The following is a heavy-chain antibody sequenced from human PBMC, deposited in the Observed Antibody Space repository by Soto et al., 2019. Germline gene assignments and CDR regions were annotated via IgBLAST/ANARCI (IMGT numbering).Heavy chain of an antibody. J-gene: IGHJ4*02. D-gene: IGHD5-12*01. CDR1: GGTFSSYT. Sequence: QVQLVQSGAEVKKPGSSVKVSCKASGGTFSSYTISWVRQAPGQGLEWMGRIIPILGIANYAQKFQGRVKXXAXKFXSTAYMELSSLRSEDTAVYYCARGYGYSGYEPDGYWGQGTLVTVSS. CDR2: IIPILGIA. V-gene: IGHV1-69*02. CDR3: ARGYGYSGYEPDGY.